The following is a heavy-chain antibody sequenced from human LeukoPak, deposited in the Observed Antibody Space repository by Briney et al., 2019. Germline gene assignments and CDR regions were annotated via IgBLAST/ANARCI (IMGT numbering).Heavy chain of an antibody. V-gene: IGHV4-34*01. J-gene: IGHJ4*02. CDR3: ARDLYDYVWGSYRYTDY. D-gene: IGHD3-16*02. CDR2: INHSGST. CDR1: GGSFSGYY. Sequence: SETLSLTCAVYGGSFSGYYWSWIRQPPGKGLEWIGEINHSGSTNYNPSLKSRVTISVDTSKNQFSLKLSSVTAADTAVYYCARDLYDYVWGSYRYTDYWGQGTLVTVSS.